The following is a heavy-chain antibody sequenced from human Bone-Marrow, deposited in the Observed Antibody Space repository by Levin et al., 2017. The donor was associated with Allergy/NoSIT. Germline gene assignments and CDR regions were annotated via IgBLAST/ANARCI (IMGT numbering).Heavy chain of an antibody. V-gene: IGHV3-21*01. J-gene: IGHJ3*01. D-gene: IGHD2-15*01. CDR3: AKNRPCTGGSCDDAFDV. CDR2: ISPYNNFI. Sequence: GGSLRLSCAASGFAFSDFSMNWVRLAPGKGLEWVSSISPYNNFIYYSDSVKGRFTISRDNAQNSLSLQMNSLRDDDTAVYFCAKNRPCTGGSCDDAFDVWGQGTTVTVSS. CDR1: GFAFSDFS.